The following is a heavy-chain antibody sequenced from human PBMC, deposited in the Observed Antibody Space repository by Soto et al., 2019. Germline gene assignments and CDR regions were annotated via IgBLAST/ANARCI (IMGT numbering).Heavy chain of an antibody. Sequence: PSETLSLTCTVSGGSISSGDYYWSWIRQPPGKGLEWIGYIYYSGSTYYNPSLKSRVTISVDTSKNQFSLKLSSVTAADTAVYYCARAVLGYYGSGSYSDYWGQGTLVTVSS. V-gene: IGHV4-30-4*01. CDR1: GGSISSGDYY. D-gene: IGHD3-10*01. CDR2: IYYSGST. J-gene: IGHJ4*02. CDR3: ARAVLGYYGSGSYSDY.